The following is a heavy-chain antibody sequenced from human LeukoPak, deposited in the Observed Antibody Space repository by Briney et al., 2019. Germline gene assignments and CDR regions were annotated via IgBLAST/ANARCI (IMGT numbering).Heavy chain of an antibody. V-gene: IGHV4-59*01. CDR3: ARGGSRYDLYWFDP. CDR2: ISYSGST. Sequence: SETLSHTCTVSGGSICSYYGSWIRRPPGKGLEWIGHISYSGSTNYNPSLKSRVTISVDTSKNQFSLKLSSVTAADTAVYYCARGGSRYDLYWFDPWGQGTLVTVSS. CDR1: GGSICSYY. J-gene: IGHJ5*02. D-gene: IGHD5-12*01.